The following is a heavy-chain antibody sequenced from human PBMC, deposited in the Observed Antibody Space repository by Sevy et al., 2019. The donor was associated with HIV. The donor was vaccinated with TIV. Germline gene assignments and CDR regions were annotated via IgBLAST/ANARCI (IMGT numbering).Heavy chain of an antibody. V-gene: IGHV4-30-2*01. CDR3: ARGGSYGDYGVFEY. CDR1: GASISSGAYS. Sequence: SETLSLTCAVSGASISSGAYSWGWIRQPPGKGLEWIGSIYHSGSTYSNPYLKSRVTISVDRSKNEFSLKVNSVTAADTAVYYCARGGSYGDYGVFEYWGQGTLVTVSS. D-gene: IGHD4-17*01. CDR2: IYHSGST. J-gene: IGHJ4*02.